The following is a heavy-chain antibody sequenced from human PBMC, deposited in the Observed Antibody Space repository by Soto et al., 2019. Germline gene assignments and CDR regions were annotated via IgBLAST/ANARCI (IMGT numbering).Heavy chain of an antibody. CDR2: ISSSSSYI. CDR1: GFTFSSYS. D-gene: IGHD6-13*01. CDR3: ARIAAANVDY. V-gene: IGHV3-21*01. J-gene: IGHJ4*02. Sequence: VGSLRLSCAASGFTFSSYSMNWVRQAPGKGLEWVSSISSSSSYIYYADSVKGRFTISRDNAKNSPYLQMNSLRAEDTAVYYCARIAAANVDYWGQGTLVTVSS.